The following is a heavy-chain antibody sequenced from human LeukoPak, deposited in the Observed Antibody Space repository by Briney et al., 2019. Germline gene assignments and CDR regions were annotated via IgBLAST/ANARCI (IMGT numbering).Heavy chain of an antibody. D-gene: IGHD2-2*01. CDR2: IYHSGST. CDR1: GYSISSGYY. J-gene: IGHJ4*02. Sequence: SETLSLTCAVSGYSISSGYYWGWIRQPPGKGLEWIGSIYHSGSTYYNPSLKSRVTISVDTSKNQFSLKLSSVTAADTAVYYCASRRVVPAAIVYWGQGTLVTVSS. CDR3: ASRRVVPAAIVY. V-gene: IGHV4-38-2*01.